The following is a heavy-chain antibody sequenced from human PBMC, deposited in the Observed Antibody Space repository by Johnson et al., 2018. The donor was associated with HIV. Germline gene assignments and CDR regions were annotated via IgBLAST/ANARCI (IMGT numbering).Heavy chain of an antibody. CDR2: ISYDGSNK. CDR3: AKEGYYYDSKNDAFDI. V-gene: IGHV3-30*18. CDR1: GFTFDDYG. J-gene: IGHJ3*02. D-gene: IGHD3-22*01. Sequence: QVQLVESGGAVVRPGGSLRLSFTASGFTFDDYGMNWVRQAPGKGLEWVAVISYDGSNKYYADSVQGRFTLSRDNSKNTLYLQMNSLRAEDTAVYYCAKEGYYYDSKNDAFDIWGQGTMVTVSS.